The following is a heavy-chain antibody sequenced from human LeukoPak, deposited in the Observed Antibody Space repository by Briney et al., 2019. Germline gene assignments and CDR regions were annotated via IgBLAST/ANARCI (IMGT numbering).Heavy chain of an antibody. J-gene: IGHJ4*02. V-gene: IGHV3-48*03. Sequence: GGSLRLSCAASGLHFSGTAMSWVRQAPGKGLEWVSYISHSGSTIYYADSVKGRFTISRDNAKSSLYLRMNSLRAEDTAVYYCARGHPYDSSGYYPTQFDYWGQGTLVTVSS. CDR3: ARGHPYDSSGYYPTQFDY. D-gene: IGHD3-22*01. CDR2: ISHSGSTI. CDR1: GLHFSGTA.